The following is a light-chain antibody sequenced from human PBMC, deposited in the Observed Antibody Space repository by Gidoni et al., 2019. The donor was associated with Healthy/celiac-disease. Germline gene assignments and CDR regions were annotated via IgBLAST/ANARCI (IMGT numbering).Light chain of an antibody. Sequence: IVLTPSPATLSLSPGERATLSCRASQSVSSYLAWYQQKPGQGHRLHIYDASNRATGIPARFSGSGSGTDFTLTISSLEPEDFAVYYCQRRSNWIRGFTFGPGTKVDIK. J-gene: IGKJ3*01. V-gene: IGKV3-11*01. CDR2: DAS. CDR3: QRRSNWIRGFT. CDR1: QSVSSY.